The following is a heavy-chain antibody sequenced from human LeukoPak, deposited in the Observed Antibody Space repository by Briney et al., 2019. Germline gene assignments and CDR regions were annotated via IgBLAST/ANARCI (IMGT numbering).Heavy chain of an antibody. CDR2: ISGSGGST. CDR3: AIMHGYYDGTGYWVQ. CDR1: GFTFSSYA. J-gene: IGHJ1*01. D-gene: IGHD3-22*01. V-gene: IGHV3-23*01. Sequence: GGSLRLSCAASGFTFSSYAMSWVRQAPGKGLEWVSAISGSGGSTYYADSVKGRFTISRDNSKNTLYLQMNSLRAEDTAVYYCAIMHGYYDGTGYWVQWGQGTLVTVSS.